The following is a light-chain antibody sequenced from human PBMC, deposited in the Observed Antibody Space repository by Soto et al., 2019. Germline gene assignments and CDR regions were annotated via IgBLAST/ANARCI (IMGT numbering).Light chain of an antibody. CDR3: QESYSPLWGT. V-gene: IGKV1-33*01. CDR2: DAS. J-gene: IGKJ1*01. Sequence: EIQMTQSPSSLSASVGDRVTITCQASQDISNYLNWYQQKLGKAPKLLIYDASNLETGVPSRFSGSGSGTDFTFTISSLQPEDIATYYCQESYSPLWGTCGQGTKVDIK. CDR1: QDISNY.